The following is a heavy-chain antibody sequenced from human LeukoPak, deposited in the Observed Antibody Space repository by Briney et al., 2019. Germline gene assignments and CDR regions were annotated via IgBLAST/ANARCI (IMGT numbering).Heavy chain of an antibody. CDR3: ARGGYYGSGNDFRFDP. Sequence: PSETVSLTCTVSGGSISSGSYYWSWIRQPAGKGLEWIGRIYTSGSTNYNPSLKSRFTISVDTSKNQFSLKLSSVTAADTAVYYCARGGYYGSGNDFRFDPWGQGTLVTVSS. CDR1: GGSISSGSYY. V-gene: IGHV4-61*02. CDR2: IYTSGST. D-gene: IGHD3-10*01. J-gene: IGHJ5*02.